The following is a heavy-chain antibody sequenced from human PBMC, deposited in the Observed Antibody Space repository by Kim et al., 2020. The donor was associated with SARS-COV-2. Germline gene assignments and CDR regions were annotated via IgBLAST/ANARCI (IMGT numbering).Heavy chain of an antibody. D-gene: IGHD1-20*01. CDR2: VYYSGST. Sequence: SETLSLTCTVSGGSISSSNSHWGWIRQPPGKGLEWIGSVYYSGSTFYNPSLKSRVTISVDTSENQLSLKLTSVTAADTAVYYCARLDMTGFGGRGWFDAWGQGTLVTVSS. J-gene: IGHJ5*02. CDR3: ARLDMTGFGGRGWFDA. CDR1: GGSISSSNSH. V-gene: IGHV4-39*01.